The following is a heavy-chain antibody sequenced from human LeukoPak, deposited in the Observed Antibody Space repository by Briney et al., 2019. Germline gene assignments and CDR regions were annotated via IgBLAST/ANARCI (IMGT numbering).Heavy chain of an antibody. CDR1: GCSISSSSYY. CDR3: ARHFTSGSYSPAGY. J-gene: IGHJ4*02. V-gene: IGHV4-39*01. CDR2: IYYSGST. Sequence: SETLSLTCTVSGCSISSSSYYWGWIRQPPGQGREWIGSIYYSGSTYYNPSLKSRVTISVDTSKNQFSLKLSSVSAADTAVYYCARHFTSGSYSPAGYWGQGTLVTVSS. D-gene: IGHD1-26*01.